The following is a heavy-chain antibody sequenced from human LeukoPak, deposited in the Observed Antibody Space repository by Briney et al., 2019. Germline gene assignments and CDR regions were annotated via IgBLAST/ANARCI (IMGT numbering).Heavy chain of an antibody. CDR2: INAGNGNT. CDR3: ARDLWSGELVDWFDP. Sequence: ASVKVSCKASGYTFTSYAMHWVRQAPGQRLEWMGWINAGNGNTKYSQEFQGRVTITRDTSASTAYMELSRLRSDDTALYYCARDLWSGELVDWFDPWGQGTMVTVSS. D-gene: IGHD3-10*01. CDR1: GYTFTSYA. J-gene: IGHJ5*02. V-gene: IGHV1-3*01.